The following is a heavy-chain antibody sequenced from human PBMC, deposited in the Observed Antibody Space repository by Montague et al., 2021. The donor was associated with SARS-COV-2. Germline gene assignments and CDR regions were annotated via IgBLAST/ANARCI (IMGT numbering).Heavy chain of an antibody. CDR3: ARARGSHYMSWFDS. Sequence: SETLSLTCTVSGGSISSYYWSWIRQPPGKGLEWIGYIYYSGSTNYNPSLKSQVTISLDTTKNQFSLKLNSVTAADTAVYYCARARGSHYMSWFDSWGQGTLVTVSS. D-gene: IGHD3-10*01. J-gene: IGHJ5*01. CDR2: IYYSGST. CDR1: GGSISSYY. V-gene: IGHV4-59*12.